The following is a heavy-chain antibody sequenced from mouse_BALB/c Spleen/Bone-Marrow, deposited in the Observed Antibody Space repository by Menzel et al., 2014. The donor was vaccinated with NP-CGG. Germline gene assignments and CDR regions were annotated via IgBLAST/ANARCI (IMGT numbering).Heavy chain of an antibody. CDR2: ISSGGSYT. V-gene: IGHV5-6*01. D-gene: IGHD2-10*02. CDR1: GFTFSSYG. Sequence: EVHLAESGGDLVKPGGSLKLSCAASGFTFSSYGMSWVRQTPDKRLEWVATISSGGSYTYYPDSVKGRFTISRDNAKNTLYLQMSSLKSEDTAMYYCARQGLYGNYGGFAYWGQGTLVTVSA. J-gene: IGHJ3*01. CDR3: ARQGLYGNYGGFAY.